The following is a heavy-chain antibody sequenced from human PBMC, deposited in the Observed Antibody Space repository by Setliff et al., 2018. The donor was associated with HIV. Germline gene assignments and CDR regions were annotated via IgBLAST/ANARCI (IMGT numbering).Heavy chain of an antibody. J-gene: IGHJ5*02. V-gene: IGHV4-31*03. D-gene: IGHD6-13*01. CDR2: IYNTGST. CDR3: ARRGGSTWTGWFDP. Sequence: SETLSLTCTVTGGSISSGGFYWTWIRQHPGKGLEWVGYIYNTGSTYHSPSLESRVTMSVDTSKNQFSLKLSSVTAADTAVYYCARRGGSTWTGWFDPWGQGTLVTVSS. CDR1: GGSISSGGFY.